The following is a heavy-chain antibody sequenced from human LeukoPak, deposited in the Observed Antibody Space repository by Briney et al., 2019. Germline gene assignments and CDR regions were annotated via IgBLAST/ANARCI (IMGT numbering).Heavy chain of an antibody. Sequence: GESLKISCKGSGYSFTNNWIGWVRQMPGKGLEWMGITYPGDSNTRYSPSFQGQVTISADKSISTASLQWSSLKASDTAMYYCARLSAVPRGEFDYWGQGTLVTVSS. CDR3: ARLSAVPRGEFDY. CDR1: GYSFTNNW. D-gene: IGHD3-16*01. CDR2: TYPGDSNT. V-gene: IGHV5-51*01. J-gene: IGHJ4*02.